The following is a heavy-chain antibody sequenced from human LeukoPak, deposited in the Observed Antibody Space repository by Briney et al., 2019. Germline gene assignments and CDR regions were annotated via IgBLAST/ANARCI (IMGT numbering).Heavy chain of an antibody. V-gene: IGHV3-53*01. CDR1: GFIVSSSY. CDR2: IYSGGTT. Sequence: GGSLRLSCAVSGFIVSSSYISWVRQAPGKGLEWVSAIYSGGTTYYADSVKGRFTISRDNSENTLYLQMNSLRVDDTAVYYCAKAEGPSTTFDYWGQGTLVTVSS. J-gene: IGHJ4*02. CDR3: AKAEGPSTTFDY. D-gene: IGHD2-2*01.